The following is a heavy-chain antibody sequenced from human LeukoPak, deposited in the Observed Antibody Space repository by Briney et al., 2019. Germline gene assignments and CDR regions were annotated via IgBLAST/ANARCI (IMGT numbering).Heavy chain of an antibody. CDR1: GFTFSSYE. D-gene: IGHD1-1*01. Sequence: GGSLRLSCAASGFTFSSYEMNWVRQAPGKGLEWVSYSTSSSSNIYYTDSVKGRFTISRDNAKNSLYLQMNSLRVEDTAVYYCARCTTGRTFGSLREIKRSREIDYWGQGTLVTVSS. CDR2: STSSSSNI. J-gene: IGHJ4*02. V-gene: IGHV3-21*01. CDR3: ARCTTGRTFGSLREIKRSREIDY.